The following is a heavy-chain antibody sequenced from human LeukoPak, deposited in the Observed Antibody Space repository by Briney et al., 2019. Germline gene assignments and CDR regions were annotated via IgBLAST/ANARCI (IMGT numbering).Heavy chain of an antibody. CDR2: INPDGSDT. CDR1: GFTFSSYW. D-gene: IGHD2-2*02. J-gene: IGHJ6*03. Sequence: GGSLRLSCAASGFTFSSYWKHWVRQAPGKGLVWVSRINPDGSDTTYADSVRGRFTVSRDNAKNTLYLQMNSLRAEDTAVYYCARGGDIVVVPAAISDYYYYYMDVWGKGTTVTVSS. V-gene: IGHV3-74*01. CDR3: ARGGDIVVVPAAISDYYYYYMDV.